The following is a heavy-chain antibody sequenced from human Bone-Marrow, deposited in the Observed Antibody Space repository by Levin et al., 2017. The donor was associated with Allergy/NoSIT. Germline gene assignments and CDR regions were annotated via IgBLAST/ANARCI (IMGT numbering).Heavy chain of an antibody. V-gene: IGHV1-18*01. CDR3: ARDHGYRGYLLD. CDR1: GYTFRNYG. J-gene: IGHJ4*02. D-gene: IGHD5-12*01. Sequence: AASVKVSCKASGYTFRNYGISWVRQAPGQGLEWVGWISPYNGNTNHAQNFQGRVTMTTDTFTSTVYMDLGSLRSDDTAVYFCARDHGYRGYLLDWGQGTLVTVSS. CDR2: ISPYNGNT.